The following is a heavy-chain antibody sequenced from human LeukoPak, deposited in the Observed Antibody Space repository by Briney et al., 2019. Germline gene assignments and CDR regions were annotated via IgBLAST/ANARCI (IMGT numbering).Heavy chain of an antibody. Sequence: GGSLRLSCAASGFTFSSYGMTWVRQAPGKGLEWVSAISGSGANTYYADSVKGRFTISRDNSKNTLYLQMNSLRAEDTAVYYCARTQTEYSYGHPYCFDYWGQGTLVTVSS. J-gene: IGHJ4*02. D-gene: IGHD5-18*01. CDR2: ISGSGANT. CDR1: GFTFSSYG. V-gene: IGHV3-23*01. CDR3: ARTQTEYSYGHPYCFDY.